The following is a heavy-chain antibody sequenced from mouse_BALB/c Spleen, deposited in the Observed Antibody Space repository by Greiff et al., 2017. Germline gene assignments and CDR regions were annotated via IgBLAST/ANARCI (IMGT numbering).Heavy chain of an antibody. Sequence: LQQPGSELVRPGASVKLSCKASGYTFTSYWMHWVKQRHGQGLEWIGNIYPGSGSTNYDEKFKSKGTLTVDTSSSTAYMHLSSLTSEDSAVYYCTREGIYYGDYWGQGTTLTVSS. V-gene: IGHV1S22*01. CDR2: IYPGSGST. D-gene: IGHD1-1*01. CDR3: TREGIYYGDY. CDR1: GYTFTSYW. J-gene: IGHJ2*01.